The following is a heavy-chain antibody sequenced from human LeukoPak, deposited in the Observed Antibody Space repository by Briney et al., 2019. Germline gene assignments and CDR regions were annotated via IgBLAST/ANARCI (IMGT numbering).Heavy chain of an antibody. V-gene: IGHV4-39*07. D-gene: IGHD1-26*01. CDR3: AICLAGSYYLVDY. Sequence: SETLSLTCTVSGGSISSSSYYWGWIRQPPGKGLEWIGSIYYSGSTYYNPTLKSRVTISVDTSKNQFSLKLSSVTAADTAVYYCAICLAGSYYLVDYWGQGTLVTVSS. CDR1: GGSISSSSYY. J-gene: IGHJ4*02. CDR2: IYYSGST.